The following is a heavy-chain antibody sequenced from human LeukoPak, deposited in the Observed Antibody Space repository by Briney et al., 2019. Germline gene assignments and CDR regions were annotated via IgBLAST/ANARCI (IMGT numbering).Heavy chain of an antibody. CDR3: AKSSSGWSIDY. CDR1: GFSFSSYG. D-gene: IGHD6-19*01. Sequence: PGGSLSLSCAASGFSFSSYGMHWVRQAPGKGLEWVAFIRDDGSNKYYADSVKGRFTISRDNSRNTLYLQMNSLRAEDTAVYYCAKSSSGWSIDYWGQGTLVTVSS. CDR2: IRDDGSNK. J-gene: IGHJ4*02. V-gene: IGHV3-30*02.